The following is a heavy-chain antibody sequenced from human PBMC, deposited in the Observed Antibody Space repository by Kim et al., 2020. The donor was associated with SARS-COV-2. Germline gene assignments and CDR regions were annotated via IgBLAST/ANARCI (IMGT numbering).Heavy chain of an antibody. CDR2: IKRDGNEE. J-gene: IGHJ4*02. CDR1: GFTFSNYW. Sequence: GGYLRLSCVTSGFTFSNYWMNWVRQAPGKGLEWVANIKRDGNEEHYVDSVRGRFTISRDNARNSLYLQMNSLSAEDTAVYYCARDLRGVGVANDWGQGTLVIVSS. D-gene: IGHD5-12*01. CDR3: ARDLRGVGVAND. V-gene: IGHV3-7*03.